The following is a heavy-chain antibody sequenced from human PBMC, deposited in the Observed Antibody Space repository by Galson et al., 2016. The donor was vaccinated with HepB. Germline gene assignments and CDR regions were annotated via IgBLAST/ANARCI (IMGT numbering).Heavy chain of an antibody. CDR3: AKDAQWRVLHCLNY. CDR1: GFTFSNYA. D-gene: IGHD6-19*01. J-gene: IGHJ4*02. Sequence: SLRLSCAASGFTFSNYAMSWVRQAPGKGLEWVSSISGSGGGTYYADSVKGRFTISRDNSNKTLYLQLNSLRAEDTAVYFCAKDAQWRVLHCLNYWGQGSLVTVSS. V-gene: IGHV3-23*01. CDR2: ISGSGGGT.